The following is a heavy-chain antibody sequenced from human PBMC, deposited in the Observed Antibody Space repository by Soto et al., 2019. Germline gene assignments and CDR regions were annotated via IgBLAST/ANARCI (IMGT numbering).Heavy chain of an antibody. J-gene: IGHJ4*02. V-gene: IGHV3-21*01. Sequence: GGSLRLSCAASGFTFSSYSMNWVRQAPGKGLEWVSSISSSSSYIYYADSVKGRFTISRDNAKNSLYLQMNSLRAEDTAVYYCARDSYIVAKRLFDYWGQGTLVTVSS. CDR3: ARDSYIVAKRLFDY. D-gene: IGHD5-12*01. CDR2: ISSSSSYI. CDR1: GFTFSSYS.